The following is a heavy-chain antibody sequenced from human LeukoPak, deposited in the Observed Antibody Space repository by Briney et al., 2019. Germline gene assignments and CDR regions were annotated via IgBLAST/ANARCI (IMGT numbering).Heavy chain of an antibody. D-gene: IGHD3-9*01. V-gene: IGHV1-18*01. CDR2: SSDYNGNT. CDR1: GNTFTSYG. CDR3: QRTAYDILTGQSMDV. Sequence: ASVKVSCKASGNTFTSYGISWAPQAPGQGLEWMGWSSDYNGNTNYAQKLQGRVTMTTDTSTSTAYMELRSLRSDDTALYFKQRTAYDILTGQSMDVWGQGTTVTVSS. J-gene: IGHJ6*02.